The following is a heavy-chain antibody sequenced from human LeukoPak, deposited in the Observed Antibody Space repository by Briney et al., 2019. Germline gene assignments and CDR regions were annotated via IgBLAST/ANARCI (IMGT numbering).Heavy chain of an antibody. CDR1: GYSFIDFY. V-gene: IGHV1-2*02. CDR3: ARHGEECSSSSCYAAPNNWLDP. Sequence: ASVKVSCKTSGYSFIDFYIYWVRQAPGQGLEWMGWINPNCGATKSAQKFEARVTMTRDTSVTTAYMELTSLKSDDTAVYYCARHGEECSSSSCYAAPNNWLDPWGQGTLVTVAS. J-gene: IGHJ5*02. CDR2: INPNCGAT. D-gene: IGHD6-13*01.